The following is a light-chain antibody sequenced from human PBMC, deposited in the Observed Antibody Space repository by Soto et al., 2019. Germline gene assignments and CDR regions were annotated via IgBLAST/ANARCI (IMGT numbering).Light chain of an antibody. CDR3: SSYTSISTLAYV. CDR2: EVS. J-gene: IGLJ1*01. Sequence: QSALTQPASVSGSPGQSITISCTGTSSDVGGYNYVSWYQQHPGKAPKLMIYEVSNRLSGVSNRFSGSKSGNTASLTISGLQTEDEADYYCSSYTSISTLAYVFGTGTKVTVL. V-gene: IGLV2-14*01. CDR1: SSDVGGYNY.